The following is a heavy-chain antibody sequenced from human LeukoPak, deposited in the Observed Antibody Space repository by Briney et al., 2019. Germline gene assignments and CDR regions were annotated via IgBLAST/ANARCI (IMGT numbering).Heavy chain of an antibody. CDR1: GFTFSSYA. CDR3: AKVRGGDTYYDYVWGSYRLEPFDY. CDR2: ISGSGGST. V-gene: IGHV3-23*01. J-gene: IGHJ4*02. D-gene: IGHD3-16*02. Sequence: GGSLRLSCAASGFTFSSYAMSWVRQAPGKGLEWVSAISGSGGSTYYADSVKGRFTISRDNSKNTLYLQMNSLRAEDTAVYYCAKVRGGDTYYDYVWGSYRLEPFDYWGQGTLVTVSS.